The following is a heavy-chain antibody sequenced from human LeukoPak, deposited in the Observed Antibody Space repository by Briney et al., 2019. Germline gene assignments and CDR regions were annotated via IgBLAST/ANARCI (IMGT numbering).Heavy chain of an antibody. CDR2: IYYSGST. CDR3: ARGYYYDSSGYPH. D-gene: IGHD3-22*01. Sequence: SETLSLTCTVSGGSISSYYWSWIRQPPGKGLEWIGYIYYSGSTNYNPSLKSRVTISVDTSKNQFSLKLSSVTAADTAVYYCARGYYYDSSGYPHWGQGTLVTVSS. J-gene: IGHJ4*02. V-gene: IGHV4-59*01. CDR1: GGSISSYY.